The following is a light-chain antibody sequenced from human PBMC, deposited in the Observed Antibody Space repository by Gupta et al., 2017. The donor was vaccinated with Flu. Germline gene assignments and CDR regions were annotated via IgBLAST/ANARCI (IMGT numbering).Light chain of an antibody. Sequence: ITSSCTGTSSDVGRSDSVSWYQQYPGKEPKLIMDYVTTRPSGVSSRFSGSKSGNKASRKITGLEAEDEGDDYCSSYTSTNTFYVFGTGTTVTVL. J-gene: IGLJ1*01. CDR1: SSDVGRSDS. V-gene: IGLV2-14*04. CDR3: SSYTSTNTFYV. CDR2: YVT.